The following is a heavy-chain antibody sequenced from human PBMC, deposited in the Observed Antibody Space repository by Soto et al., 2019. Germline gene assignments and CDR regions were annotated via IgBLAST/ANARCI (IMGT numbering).Heavy chain of an antibody. CDR1: GFTFSSYS. J-gene: IGHJ3*02. Sequence: EVQLVESGGGLVKPGGSLRLSCAASGFTFSSYSMNWVRQAPGKGLEWVSSISSSSSYIYYADSVKGRFTISRDNAKNSLYLQMNSLRAEDTAVYYCARGAGYYDFWSGEDAFDIWGQGTMVTVSS. V-gene: IGHV3-21*01. CDR2: ISSSSSYI. D-gene: IGHD3-3*01. CDR3: ARGAGYYDFWSGEDAFDI.